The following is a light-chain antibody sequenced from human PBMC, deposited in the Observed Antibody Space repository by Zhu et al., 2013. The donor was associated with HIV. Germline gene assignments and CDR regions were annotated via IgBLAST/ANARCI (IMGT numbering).Light chain of an antibody. J-gene: IGKJ1*01. V-gene: IGKV3-11*01. Sequence: EIVLTQSPATLSLSPGERATLSCRASQSVRGYLAWYQQRLGQAPRLLIYDASNRATGIPARFSGSGSATDFTLTISSLEPEDFAVYCCQQYGSSPGTFGQGTKVEIK. CDR3: QQYGSSPGT. CDR1: QSVRGY. CDR2: DAS.